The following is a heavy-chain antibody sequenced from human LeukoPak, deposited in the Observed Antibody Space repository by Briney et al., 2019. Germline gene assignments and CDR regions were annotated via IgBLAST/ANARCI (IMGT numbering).Heavy chain of an antibody. Sequence: SETLSLTCTVSGGSISSSSYYWGWIRQPPGKGLEWIGSIYYSGSTYYNPSLKSRVTISVDTSKNQFSLMLSSVTAAATAVYYCARVGGGDRYYYYGMDVWGQGTTVTVSS. V-gene: IGHV4-39*07. CDR3: ARVGGGDRYYYYGMDV. J-gene: IGHJ6*02. CDR2: IYYSGST. D-gene: IGHD2-21*02. CDR1: GGSISSSSYY.